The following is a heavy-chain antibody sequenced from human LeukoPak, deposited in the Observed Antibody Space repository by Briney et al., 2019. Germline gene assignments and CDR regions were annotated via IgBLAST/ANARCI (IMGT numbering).Heavy chain of an antibody. CDR2: IYYSGST. CDR1: GGSISSYY. J-gene: IGHJ5*02. V-gene: IGHV4-59*01. D-gene: IGHD4-17*01. CDR3: ARHYGDYGWFDP. Sequence: SETLSLTCTVSGGSISSYYWSWIRQPPGKGLEWIGYIYYSGSTNYNPSLKSRVTISVDTSKNQFSLKLSSVTAADTAVYYCARHYGDYGWFDPWGQGTLVTVSS.